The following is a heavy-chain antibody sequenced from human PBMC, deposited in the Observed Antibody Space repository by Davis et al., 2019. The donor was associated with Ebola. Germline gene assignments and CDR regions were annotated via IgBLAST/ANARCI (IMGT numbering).Heavy chain of an antibody. J-gene: IGHJ6*03. CDR2: TRNKANSYTT. V-gene: IGHV3-72*01. CDR1: GFTFSDHY. D-gene: IGHD1-7*01. Sequence: PGGSLRLSCAASGFTFSDHYMDWVRQAPGKGLEWVGRTRNKANSYTTEYAASVKGRFTISRDDSKNSLYLQMNSLKTEDTAVYYCARSMELELWAYYMDVWGKGTTVTVSS. CDR3: ARSMELELWAYYMDV.